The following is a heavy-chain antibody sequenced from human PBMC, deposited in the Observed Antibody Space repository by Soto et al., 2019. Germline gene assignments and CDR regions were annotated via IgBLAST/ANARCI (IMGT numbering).Heavy chain of an antibody. V-gene: IGHV4-39*06. D-gene: IGHD6-13*01. CDR2: IYYSGFT. CDR1: GGSISSSSYY. CDR3: ATSYGNAWYTY. J-gene: IGHJ4*02. Sequence: SETLSLTCTVSGGSISSSSYYWGWIRQPPGKGLEWIGSIYYSGFTYYNPSLKSRLTISVDRSKNQFNLKLTSVTVEDTAVYYCATSYGNAWYTYWGQGTQVTVSS.